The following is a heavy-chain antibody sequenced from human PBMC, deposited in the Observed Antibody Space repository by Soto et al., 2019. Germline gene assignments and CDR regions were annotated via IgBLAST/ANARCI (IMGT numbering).Heavy chain of an antibody. CDR3: AKDLVPHWELPGYYYGMDV. V-gene: IGHV3-30*18. D-gene: IGHD1-26*01. Sequence: GGSLRLSCAASGFTFSSYGMHWVRQAPGKGLEWVAVISYDGSNKYYADSVKGRFTISRDNSKNTLYLRMNSLRAEDTAVYYCAKDLVPHWELPGYYYGMDVWGQGTTVTVSS. CDR2: ISYDGSNK. J-gene: IGHJ6*02. CDR1: GFTFSSYG.